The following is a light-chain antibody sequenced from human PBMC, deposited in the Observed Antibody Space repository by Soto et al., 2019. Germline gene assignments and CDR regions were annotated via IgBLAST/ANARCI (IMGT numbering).Light chain of an antibody. Sequence: DIVMTQSPATLSESPGERVTLSCRASQYINSNLAWYQQKPGQPPRLLIYDATSRANGIPSRFSGSGSGTDFTLTIISLQSEDFAVYFCQQYHDWPPLTFGGGTKVEIK. CDR2: DAT. J-gene: IGKJ4*01. V-gene: IGKV3D-15*01. CDR3: QQYHDWPPLT. CDR1: QYINSN.